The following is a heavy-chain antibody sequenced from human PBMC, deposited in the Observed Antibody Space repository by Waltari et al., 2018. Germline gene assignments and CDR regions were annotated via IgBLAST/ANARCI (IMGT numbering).Heavy chain of an antibody. CDR1: GGSFSGYY. D-gene: IGHD2-2*01. J-gene: IGHJ6*03. CDR2: INHSGST. V-gene: IGHV4-34*01. Sequence: QVQLQQWGAGLLKPSETLSLTCAVYGGSFSGYYWSWFRQPPGKGREGMGEINHSGSTNYNPSLKSRVTISVDTSKNQFSLKLSSVTAADTAVYYCARGRGVVVPAAIGGRVGYYYYYMDVWGKGTTVTISS. CDR3: ARGRGVVVPAAIGGRVGYYYYYMDV.